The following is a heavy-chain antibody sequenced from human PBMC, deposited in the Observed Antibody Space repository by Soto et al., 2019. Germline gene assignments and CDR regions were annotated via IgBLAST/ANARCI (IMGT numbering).Heavy chain of an antibody. J-gene: IGHJ6*02. Sequence: QVQLQQWGAGLLKPSETLSLTCAVYGGSFSGYYWSWIRQPLGKAREWIGEINHSGSTNYNPSLKSRVTISVDTSKNQFSLRLSSVTAADTAVYYCGSRGGSGSYSSLLYYYYGMDVWGQGTTVTVSS. CDR3: GSRGGSGSYSSLLYYYYGMDV. D-gene: IGHD1-26*01. CDR1: GGSFSGYY. CDR2: INHSGST. V-gene: IGHV4-34*01.